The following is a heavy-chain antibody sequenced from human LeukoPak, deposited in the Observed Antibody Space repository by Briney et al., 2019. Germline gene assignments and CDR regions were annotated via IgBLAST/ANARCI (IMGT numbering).Heavy chain of an antibody. Sequence: PSETLSLTCTVSGGSISSYYWSWIRQPPGKGLEWIGNIYYSGSTNYNPSLRSRVTISVDTSKNQCSLKLSSVTAADTAVYYCARGGDPHYGMDVWGQGTTVTVSS. CDR2: IYYSGST. CDR3: ARGGDPHYGMDV. V-gene: IGHV4-59*01. J-gene: IGHJ6*02. CDR1: GGSISSYY. D-gene: IGHD2-21*01.